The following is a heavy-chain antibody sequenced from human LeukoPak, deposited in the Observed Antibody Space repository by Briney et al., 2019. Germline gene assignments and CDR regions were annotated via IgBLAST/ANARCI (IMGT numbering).Heavy chain of an antibody. D-gene: IGHD5-12*01. CDR3: ARGSGPYY. Sequence: GGSVRLSCGASGFTFSSYAMCWVRQAPGKGLVWVSRITKDGSTTAYADSVKGRFTISRDNAKNILFLQMNSLRVEDTAVYYCARGSGPYYWGQGTLVTVSS. V-gene: IGHV3-74*01. CDR1: GFTFSSYA. J-gene: IGHJ4*02. CDR2: ITKDGSTT.